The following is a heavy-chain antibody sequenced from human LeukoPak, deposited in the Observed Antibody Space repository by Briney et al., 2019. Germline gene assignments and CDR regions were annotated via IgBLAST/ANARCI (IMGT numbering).Heavy chain of an antibody. CDR3: ARRRGRYSGDAFDI. CDR1: GYRFTSYW. J-gene: IGHJ3*02. Sequence: GGSLRLSCTGSGYRFTSYWIGWVRQMPGKGLEWMGFIYPGDSDTRYSPSFQGQVTISADKSMSTAYLQWSSLKASDTTMYYCARRRGRYSGDAFDIWGQGTMVTVSS. CDR2: IYPGDSDT. D-gene: IGHD1-26*01. V-gene: IGHV5-51*01.